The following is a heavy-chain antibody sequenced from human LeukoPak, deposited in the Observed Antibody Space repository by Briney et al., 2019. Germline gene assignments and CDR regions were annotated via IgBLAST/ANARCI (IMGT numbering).Heavy chain of an antibody. Sequence: SETLSLTCTVSGGSISSSSYYWGWIRQPPGKGLEWIGSIYYSGSTYYNPPLKSRVTISVDTSKNQFSLKLSSVTAADTAVYYCARRRDYYDSSGYFLGAFDIWGQGTMVTVSS. CDR1: GGSISSSSYY. J-gene: IGHJ3*02. CDR3: ARRRDYYDSSGYFLGAFDI. CDR2: IYYSGST. V-gene: IGHV4-39*01. D-gene: IGHD3-22*01.